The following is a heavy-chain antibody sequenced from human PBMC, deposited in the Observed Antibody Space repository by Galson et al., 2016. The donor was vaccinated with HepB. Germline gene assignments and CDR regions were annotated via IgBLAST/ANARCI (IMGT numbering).Heavy chain of an antibody. V-gene: IGHV3-30-3*01. D-gene: IGHD4-23*01. J-gene: IGHJ4*02. CDR3: ARGEIGTTLD. CDR1: GFTFYTFT. CDR2: ISSDGSNR. Sequence: SLRLSCAASGFTFYTFTMHWVRQSPGKGPECVAAISSDGSNRHYADSVRGRFTISRDNPRNTLHLQMDSLTTEDTAVYYCARGEIGTTLDWGQGALVTVSS.